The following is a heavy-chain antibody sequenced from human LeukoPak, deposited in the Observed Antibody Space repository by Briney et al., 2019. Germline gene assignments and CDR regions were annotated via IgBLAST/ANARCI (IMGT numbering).Heavy chain of an antibody. CDR2: INSDGSST. J-gene: IGHJ4*02. V-gene: IGHV3-74*01. CDR3: ARGGSYFFDY. CDR1: GFTFSSYW. D-gene: IGHD1-26*01. Sequence: GGSLRLSCAASGFTFSSYWMHWVRQAPGKGLVWVSRINSDGSSTSYVDSVKGRFTISRDNAKNTLYLQMNSLRPEDTAVYYCARGGSYFFDYWAQGTLVTVSS.